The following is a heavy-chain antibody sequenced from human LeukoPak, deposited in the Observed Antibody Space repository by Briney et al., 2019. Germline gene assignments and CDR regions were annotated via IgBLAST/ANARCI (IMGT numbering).Heavy chain of an antibody. D-gene: IGHD6-19*01. CDR2: INHSGST. CDR3: ARLNNGYSSGWYGLQYYYGMDV. Sequence: PSETLSLTCAVYGGSFSGYYWSWIRQPPGKGLEWIGEINHSGSTNYNPSLKSRVTISVDTSKNQFSLKLSSVTAADTAVYYCARLNNGYSSGWYGLQYYYGMDVWGQGTTVTVS. J-gene: IGHJ6*02. CDR1: GGSFSGYY. V-gene: IGHV4-34*01.